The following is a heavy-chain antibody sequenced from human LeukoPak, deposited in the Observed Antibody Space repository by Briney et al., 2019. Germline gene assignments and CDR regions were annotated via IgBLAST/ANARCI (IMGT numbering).Heavy chain of an antibody. J-gene: IGHJ6*02. CDR3: ARDWDIAAAGSDYYYYGMDV. Sequence: GGSLRLSCAASGFTFSSYGMHWVRQAPGKGLEWVAVIWYDGSNKYYAGSVKGRFTISRDNSKNTLYLQMNSLRAEDTAVYYCARDWDIAAAGSDYYYYGMDVWGQGTTVTVSS. V-gene: IGHV3-33*01. CDR1: GFTFSSYG. CDR2: IWYDGSNK. D-gene: IGHD6-13*01.